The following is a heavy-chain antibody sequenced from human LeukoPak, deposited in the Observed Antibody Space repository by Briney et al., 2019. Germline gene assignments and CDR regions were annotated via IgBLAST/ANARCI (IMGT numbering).Heavy chain of an antibody. V-gene: IGHV5-51*01. CDR1: GYTFTNYW. CDR3: ARHTRASYGYDAEYFQH. J-gene: IGHJ1*01. D-gene: IGHD5-18*01. Sequence: GESLKISCKGSGYTFTNYWIGWVRQMPGKGLEWMGIIYPGDSDTRYSPSFQGQVTISADKSISTAYLQWSSLKASDTAMYYCARHTRASYGYDAEYFQHWGQGTLVTVSS. CDR2: IYPGDSDT.